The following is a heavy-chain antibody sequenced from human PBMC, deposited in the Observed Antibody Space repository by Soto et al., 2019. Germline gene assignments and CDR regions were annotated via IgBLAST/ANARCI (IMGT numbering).Heavy chain of an antibody. CDR3: AKDKGTGYSSGSYYAP. J-gene: IGHJ4*02. D-gene: IGHD3-10*01. Sequence: GGSLRLSCAASGFTFSSYSMNWVRQAPGKGLEWVSSISSSSSYIYYADSVKGRFTISRDNSKNTLYLQMNSLRAEDTAVYYCAKDKGTGYSSGSYYAPWGQGTLVTVSS. CDR1: GFTFSSYS. CDR2: ISSSSSYI. V-gene: IGHV3-21*04.